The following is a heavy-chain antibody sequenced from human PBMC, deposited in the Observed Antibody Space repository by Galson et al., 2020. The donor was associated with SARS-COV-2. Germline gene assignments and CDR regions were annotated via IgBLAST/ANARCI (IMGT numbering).Heavy chain of an antibody. J-gene: IGHJ4*02. CDR1: GYTFTGYY. Sequence: ASVKVSCKASGYTFTGYYMHWVRQAPGQGLEWMGWINPNSGGTNYAQKFKGRVTMTRDTSISTAYMELSRLRSDDTAVYYCARGPELVITIFGVVQYYFDYWGQGTLVTVSS. CDR2: INPNSGGT. D-gene: IGHD3-3*01. CDR3: ARGPELVITIFGVVQYYFDY. V-gene: IGHV1-2*02.